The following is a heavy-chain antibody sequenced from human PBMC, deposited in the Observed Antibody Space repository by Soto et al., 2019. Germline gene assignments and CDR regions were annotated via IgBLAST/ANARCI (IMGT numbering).Heavy chain of an antibody. D-gene: IGHD1-26*01. CDR1: NFSISSGYY. CDR3: ARTHSGSYYSVFNY. Sequence: PSETLSLTCVVSNFSISSGYYWVLIRHSPGKVLEWIASIYRSGTTSYNPSLKSRVTISVDPSKNQFSPMLTAVTAADTAVYYCARTHSGSYYSVFNYWGRGSLVTVSS. J-gene: IGHJ4*02. CDR2: IYRSGTT. V-gene: IGHV4-38-2*01.